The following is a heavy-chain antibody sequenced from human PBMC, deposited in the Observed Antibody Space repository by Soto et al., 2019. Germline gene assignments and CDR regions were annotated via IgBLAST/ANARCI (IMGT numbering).Heavy chain of an antibody. CDR2: IIPIFGTA. D-gene: IGHD6-6*01. Sequence: SVKVSCKASGGTFSSYAISWVRQAPGQGLEWMGGIIPIFGTANYAQKFQGRVTITADESTSTAYMELSSLRSEDTAVYYCARDSYSSSSYYYYGMDVWGQGTTVTVS. CDR3: ARDSYSSSSYYYYGMDV. V-gene: IGHV1-69*13. J-gene: IGHJ6*02. CDR1: GGTFSSYA.